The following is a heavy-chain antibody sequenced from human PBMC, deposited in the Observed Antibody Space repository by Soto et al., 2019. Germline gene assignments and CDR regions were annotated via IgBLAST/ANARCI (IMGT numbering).Heavy chain of an antibody. CDR2: FDPEDGET. J-gene: IGHJ6*02. CDR1: GYTLTELS. CDR3: ATDGYNWNYMGNYYYYYGMDV. D-gene: IGHD1-7*01. Sequence: QVQLVQSGAEVKKPGASVKVSCKVSGYTLTELSMHWVRQAPGKGLEWMGGFDPEDGETIYAQKFQGRVTMTEDTATDTASMELSSMRSEDTAVYYCATDGYNWNYMGNYYYYYGMDVWGQGTTVTVSS. V-gene: IGHV1-24*01.